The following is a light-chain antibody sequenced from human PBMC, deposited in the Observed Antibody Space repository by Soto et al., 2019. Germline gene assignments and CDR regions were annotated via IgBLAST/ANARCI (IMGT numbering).Light chain of an antibody. J-gene: IGKJ2*01. V-gene: IGKV1-33*01. CDR2: DAS. Sequence: DIHMTQSPSSLSASVGDRVTITCQTRQNISKYLIWYQQSPGKAPSLLISDASNLEAGVPSRFSGHGSGTHFTLTISSLQPEDIGRYYCHQYDDLPYTFGQGTSLQIK. CDR3: HQYDDLPYT. CDR1: QNISKY.